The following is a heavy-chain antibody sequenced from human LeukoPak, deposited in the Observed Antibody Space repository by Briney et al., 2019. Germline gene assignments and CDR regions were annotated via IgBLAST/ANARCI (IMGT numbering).Heavy chain of an antibody. CDR1: GFTFSSYA. Sequence: QPGGSLRLSCAASGFTFSSYAMIWVRQAPGKGLEWVSAISGSGGSTYYADSVKGRFTISRDNSKNTLYLQMNSLRAEDTAVYYCAKVDDYGDSLSSGLDYFDYWGQGTLVTVSS. CDR3: AKVDDYGDSLSSGLDYFDY. D-gene: IGHD4-17*01. CDR2: ISGSGGST. J-gene: IGHJ4*02. V-gene: IGHV3-23*01.